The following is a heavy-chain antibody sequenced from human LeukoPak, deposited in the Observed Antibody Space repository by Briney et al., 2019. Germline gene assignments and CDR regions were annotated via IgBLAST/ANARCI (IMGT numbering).Heavy chain of an antibody. D-gene: IGHD3-3*01. CDR3: ARSAWYYDFWSGYTNNWFDP. J-gene: IGHJ5*02. CDR1: GFTFSSYG. CDR2: IWYDGSNK. V-gene: IGHV3-33*01. Sequence: PGGSLRLSCAASGFTFSSYGMHWVRQAPGKGLEWVAVIWYDGSNKYYVDSVKGRFTISRDNSKNTLYLQMNSLRAEDTAVYYCARSAWYYDFWSGYTNNWFDPWGQGTLVTVSS.